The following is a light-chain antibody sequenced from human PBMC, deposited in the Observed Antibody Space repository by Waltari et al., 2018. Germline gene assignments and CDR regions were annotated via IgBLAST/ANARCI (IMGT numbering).Light chain of an antibody. V-gene: IGKV1-5*03. J-gene: IGKJ1*01. CDR3: QQYDHYPWT. CDR1: QGISSW. Sequence: DIQMTQSPSTLSASVGDRVTITCRTSQGISSWLAWYQQTPGKAPKLLIYQASTLESGVPSRFSGSGSWTEFTLTISSLQPDDSATYYCQQYDHYPWTFGQGTKVELK. CDR2: QAS.